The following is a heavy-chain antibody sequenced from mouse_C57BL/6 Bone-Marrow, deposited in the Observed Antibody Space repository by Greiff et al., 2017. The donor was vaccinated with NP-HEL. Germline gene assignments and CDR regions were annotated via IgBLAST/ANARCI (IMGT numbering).Heavy chain of an antibody. V-gene: IGHV14-4*01. J-gene: IGHJ3*01. CDR1: GFNIKDDY. CDR2: IDPENGDT. Sequence: QSGAELVRPGASVKLSCTASGFNIKDDYMHWVKQRPEQGLEWIGWIDPENGDTEYASKFQGKATITADTSSNTAYLQLSSLTSEDTAVYYCTFDGYYEAWFAYWGQGTLVTVSA. D-gene: IGHD2-3*01. CDR3: TFDGYYEAWFAY.